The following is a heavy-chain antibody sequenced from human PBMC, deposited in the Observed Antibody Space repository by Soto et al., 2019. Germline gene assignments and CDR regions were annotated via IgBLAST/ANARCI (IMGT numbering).Heavy chain of an antibody. Sequence: QVQLQESGPGLVNPSGTLTLTCAVSGVSVNDNWWSWVRQPPGRGLEWIGETYDGVTFTYNPTLKSRDAISMDSSKNQISLQADSLTAADTAVYSFARGHWHAFDFWGQGTMVTVSS. J-gene: IGHJ3*01. CDR2: TYDGVTF. CDR3: ARGHWHAFDF. V-gene: IGHV4-4*02. CDR1: GVSVNDNW.